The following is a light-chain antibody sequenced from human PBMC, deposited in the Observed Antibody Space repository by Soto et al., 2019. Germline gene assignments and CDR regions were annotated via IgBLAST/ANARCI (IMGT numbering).Light chain of an antibody. CDR2: GAS. J-gene: IGKJ3*01. Sequence: MVMTQSPATLSVSPGERATLSCRASQSGSTKLAWYQQKPGQAPRLLIYGASTRATGIPARFSGSGSGTDFTLTISSLQSEDFAVYYCQQYNTWPYTFGPGTRVDIK. CDR1: QSGSTK. CDR3: QQYNTWPYT. V-gene: IGKV3D-15*01.